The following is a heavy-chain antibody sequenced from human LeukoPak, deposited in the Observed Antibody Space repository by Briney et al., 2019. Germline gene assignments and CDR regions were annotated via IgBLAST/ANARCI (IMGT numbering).Heavy chain of an antibody. J-gene: IGHJ6*02. CDR2: INPSGGST. CDR1: GYTFTSYG. Sequence: ASVKVSCKASGYTFTSYGISWVRQAPGQGLEWMGIINPSGGSTSYAQKFQGRVTMTRDTSTSTVYMELSSLRSEDTAVYYCARTRDYYYYGMDVWGQGTTVTVSS. D-gene: IGHD5-24*01. CDR3: ARTRDYYYYGMDV. V-gene: IGHV1-46*01.